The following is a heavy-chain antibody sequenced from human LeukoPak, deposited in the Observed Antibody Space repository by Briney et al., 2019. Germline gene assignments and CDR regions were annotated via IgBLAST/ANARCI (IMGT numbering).Heavy chain of an antibody. V-gene: IGHV3-7*01. J-gene: IGHJ4*02. D-gene: IGHD5-24*01. CDR3: VRHVLRDGY. CDR2: IKQDGREK. Sequence: GGSLRLSCAASGFTFNNYWMTWVRQAPGTGLEWVANIKQDGREKYYVDSVRGRFTISRDNAKNSLYLQMNSLRAEDTAVYYCVRHVLRDGYWGQGTLVTVSS. CDR1: GFTFNNYW.